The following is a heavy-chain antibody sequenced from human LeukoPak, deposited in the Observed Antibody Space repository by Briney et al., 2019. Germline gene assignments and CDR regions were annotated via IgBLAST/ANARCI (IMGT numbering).Heavy chain of an antibody. D-gene: IGHD3-10*01. CDR1: GFTFSSYS. V-gene: IGHV3-48*04. CDR3: ARERYYGSTSYMDV. J-gene: IGHJ6*03. CDR2: ISSSSSTI. Sequence: GGSLRLSCAASGFTFSSYSMNWVRQAPGKGLEWVSYISSSSSTIYYADSVKGRFTISRDNARNSLYLQMNSLRAEDTAVYYCARERYYGSTSYMDVWGKGTTVTISS.